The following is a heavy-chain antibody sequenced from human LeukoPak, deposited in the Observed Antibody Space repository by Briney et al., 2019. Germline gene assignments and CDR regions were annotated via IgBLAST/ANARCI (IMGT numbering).Heavy chain of an antibody. V-gene: IGHV3-23*01. Sequence: GGSLTLSCAASGFTSSTYGMTWVRQAPGKGLEWVSSITGSGERTYYADSVKGRFTISRDNANNMVYLQMNSLRGEDTAVYYCAKNSAYDRSLGYYSYYMDVWGKGTTVTVSS. J-gene: IGHJ6*03. CDR1: GFTSSTYG. CDR3: AKNSAYDRSLGYYSYYMDV. D-gene: IGHD5-12*01. CDR2: ITGSGERT.